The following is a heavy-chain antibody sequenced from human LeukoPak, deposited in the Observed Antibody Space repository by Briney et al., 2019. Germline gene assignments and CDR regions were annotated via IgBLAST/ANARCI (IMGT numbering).Heavy chain of an antibody. J-gene: IGHJ4*02. CDR1: GGSISSYY. V-gene: IGHV4-59*01. D-gene: IGHD6-13*01. CDR3: ARGVYIAAAQYGY. CDR2: IYYSGTT. Sequence: PSETLSLTCTVSGGSISSYYRSWIRQPPGKGLGWIGYIYYSGTTNYSPSLKSRVTISVDTSKNQFSLKLSSVTAADTAVYYCARGVYIAAAQYGYWGQGTLVTVSS.